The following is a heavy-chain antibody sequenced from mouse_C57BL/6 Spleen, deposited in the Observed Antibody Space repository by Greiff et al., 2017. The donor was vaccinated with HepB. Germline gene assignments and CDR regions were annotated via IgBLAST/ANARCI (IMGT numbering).Heavy chain of an antibody. CDR2: IDPETGGT. CDR1: GYTFTDYE. CDR3: TRWGSTMITKVFDY. V-gene: IGHV1-15*01. J-gene: IGHJ2*01. Sequence: VQLQQSGAELVRPGASVTLSCKASGYTFTDYEMHWVKQTPVHGLEWIGAIDPETGGTAYNQKFKGKAILTADKSSSTAYMELRSLTSEDSAVYYCTRWGSTMITKVFDYWGQGTTLTVSS. D-gene: IGHD2-4*01.